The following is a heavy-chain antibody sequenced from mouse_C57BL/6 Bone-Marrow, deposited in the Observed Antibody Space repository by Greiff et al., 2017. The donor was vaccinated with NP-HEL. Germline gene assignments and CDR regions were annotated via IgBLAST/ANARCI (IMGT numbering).Heavy chain of an antibody. CDR2: IDPENGDT. CDR3: TTGILEGY. Sequence: VQLQQSGAELVRPGASVKLSCTASGFNIKDDYMHWVKQRPEQGLEWIGWIDPENGDTEYASKFQGKATIPADTSSHTAYLQLSSLTSEDTAVYYGTTGILEGYWGQGTTLTVSS. CDR1: GFNIKDDY. J-gene: IGHJ2*01. V-gene: IGHV14-4*01.